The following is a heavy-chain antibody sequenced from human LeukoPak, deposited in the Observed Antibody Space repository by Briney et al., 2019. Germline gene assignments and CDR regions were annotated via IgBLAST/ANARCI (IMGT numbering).Heavy chain of an antibody. CDR1: GYTFTGYY. V-gene: IGHV1-2*02. Sequence: GASVKVSCKASGYTFTGYYMHWVRQAPGQGLEWMGWINPNSGGTNYAQKFQGRVTMTRDMSTSTVYMELSSLRSEDTAVYYCARTPLPPRYFDWLTSNYYYYMDVWGKGTTVTISS. CDR3: ARTPLPPRYFDWLTSNYYYYMDV. J-gene: IGHJ6*03. CDR2: INPNSGGT. D-gene: IGHD3-9*01.